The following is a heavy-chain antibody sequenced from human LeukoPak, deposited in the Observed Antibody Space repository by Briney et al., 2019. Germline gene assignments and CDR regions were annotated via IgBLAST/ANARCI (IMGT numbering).Heavy chain of an antibody. V-gene: IGHV4-31*11. CDR3: ARGLPYDSSGYYFDGFDH. CDR1: GGSFSGYY. Sequence: SETLSLTCAVYGGSFSGYYWSWIRQHPGKGLEWIGYIYYSRSTYYNPSLKSRVTISVDTSKNQFSLKLNSVTAADTAVYYCARGLPYDSSGYYFDGFDHWGQGTLVTVSS. J-gene: IGHJ4*02. CDR2: IYYSRST. D-gene: IGHD3-22*01.